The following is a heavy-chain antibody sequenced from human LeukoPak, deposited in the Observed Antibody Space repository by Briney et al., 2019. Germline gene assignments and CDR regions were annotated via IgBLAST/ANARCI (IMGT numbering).Heavy chain of an antibody. CDR1: GGSISSYY. Sequence: SETLSLTCTVSGGSISSYYWTRIRQPPGKGLEWIGSIYYSGSTNNSPSLKSRVTISVDTSKNQFSLKLSSVTAADTAVYYCARHLQGWNYFDYWGQGTLVPVSS. V-gene: IGHV4-59*08. CDR2: IYYSGST. J-gene: IGHJ4*02. D-gene: IGHD6-19*01. CDR3: ARHLQGWNYFDY.